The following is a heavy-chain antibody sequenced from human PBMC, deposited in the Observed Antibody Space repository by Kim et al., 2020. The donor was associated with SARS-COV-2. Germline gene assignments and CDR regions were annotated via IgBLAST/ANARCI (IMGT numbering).Heavy chain of an antibody. V-gene: IGHV4-34*01. J-gene: IGHJ5*02. CDR3: ARARGYSYGYNWFDP. CDR2: INHSGST. Sequence: SETLSLTCAVSGGSFSGYYWSWIRQPPGKGLEWIGEINHSGSTNYNPSLKSRVTISVDTSKNQFSLKLSSVTAADTAVYYCARARGYSYGYNWFDPWGQGTLVTVSS. D-gene: IGHD5-18*01. CDR1: GGSFSGYY.